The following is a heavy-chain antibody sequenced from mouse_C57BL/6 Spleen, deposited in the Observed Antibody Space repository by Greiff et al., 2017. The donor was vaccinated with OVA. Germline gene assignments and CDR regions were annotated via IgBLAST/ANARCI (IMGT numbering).Heavy chain of an antibody. CDR1: GYTFTDYY. CDR3: ARGEAMVVDYSNYPLFAY. V-gene: IGHV1-76*01. J-gene: IGHJ3*01. Sequence: VQLQQSGAELVRPGASVKLSCKASGYTFTDYYINWVKQRPGQGLEWIARIYPGSGNTYYNEKFKGKATLTAEKSSSTAYMQLSSLTSEDSAVYFCARGEAMVVDYSNYPLFAYWGQGTLVTVSA. D-gene: IGHD2-5*01. CDR2: IYPGSGNT.